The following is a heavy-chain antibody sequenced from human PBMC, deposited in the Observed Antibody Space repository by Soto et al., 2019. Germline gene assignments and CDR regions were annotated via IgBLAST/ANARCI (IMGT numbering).Heavy chain of an antibody. Sequence: QAQLEQSGGEVKKPGSWVKVSCKASRVAFSKFIVTWVRQAPGLGLEWVGGIIPIFGTANYAQKFQGRVTITADESTSTSYMEVNNLRSEDTAVYYCAKVRYSSPMGYYYGMDVW. V-gene: IGHV1-69*01. CDR2: IIPIFGTA. D-gene: IGHD6-19*01. CDR3: AKVRYSSPMGYYYGMDV. J-gene: IGHJ6*01. CDR1: RVAFSKFI.